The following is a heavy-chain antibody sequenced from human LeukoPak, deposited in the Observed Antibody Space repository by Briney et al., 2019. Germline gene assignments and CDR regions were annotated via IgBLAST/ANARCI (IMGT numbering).Heavy chain of an antibody. CDR1: GGSINNYY. Sequence: SETLSLTCSVSGGSINNYYLSWIRQPAGKGLEFIGRIYSSGSTNYNPSLKSRVTMSVDTSKNQLSLKLNSVTAADTAVYYCARGGISTSLDYWGQGTLVTVSS. D-gene: IGHD2-2*01. V-gene: IGHV4-4*07. CDR3: ARGGISTSLDY. CDR2: IYSSGST. J-gene: IGHJ4*02.